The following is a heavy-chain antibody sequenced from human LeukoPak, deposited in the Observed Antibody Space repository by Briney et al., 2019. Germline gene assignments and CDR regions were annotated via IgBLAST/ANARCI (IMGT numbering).Heavy chain of an antibody. V-gene: IGHV7-4-1*02. D-gene: IGHD4-17*01. CDR1: GYTFTSYA. Sequence: ASVKVSCKASGYTFTSYAMNWVRQAPGQGLRWMGWINTNTGNPTYAQGFTGRFVFSLDTSVSTAYLQISSLKAEDTAVYYCARVDYGEASGGYFDYWGQGTLVTVSS. CDR3: ARVDYGEASGGYFDY. CDR2: INTNTGNP. J-gene: IGHJ4*02.